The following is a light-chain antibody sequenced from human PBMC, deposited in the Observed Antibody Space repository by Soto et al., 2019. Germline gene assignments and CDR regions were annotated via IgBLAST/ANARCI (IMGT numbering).Light chain of an antibody. V-gene: IGKV1-5*01. CDR3: QQYEGNPT. Sequence: DIQLTQSPSTLSASIGDRVVITCRASQTIDRWLAWYQQRPGLAPRLLIYDASTLESGVPSRFSGSGSETEFTLTSSSLKPDDFANYHCQQYEGNPTFGQGTTVEVK. J-gene: IGKJ1*01. CDR2: DAS. CDR1: QTIDRW.